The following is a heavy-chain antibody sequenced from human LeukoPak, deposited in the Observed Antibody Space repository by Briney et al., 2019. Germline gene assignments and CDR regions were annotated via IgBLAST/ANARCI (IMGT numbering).Heavy chain of an antibody. CDR3: ARRGLRLTGFDY. CDR1: GYTFTGDY. J-gene: IGHJ4*02. CDR2: INPNSGGT. V-gene: IGHV1-2*02. D-gene: IGHD2-21*02. Sequence: ASVKVSCKASGYTFTGDYMHWVRQAPGQGLEWMGWINPNSGGTNYAQKFQGRVTMTRDTSISTAYMELSRLRSDDTAVYYCARRGLRLTGFDYWGQGTLVTVSS.